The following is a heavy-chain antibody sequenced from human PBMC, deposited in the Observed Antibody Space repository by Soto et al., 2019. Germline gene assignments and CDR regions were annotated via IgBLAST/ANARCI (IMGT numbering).Heavy chain of an antibody. Sequence: LSLTCTVSGGSTNGYYWSWIRQPPGKGLEWIGYIYYSGSTKYNPSLRSRVTMSVDTSKNQYSLKLTSVTAADTAVYYCARVGERWQYLDWFYYLDYWGQGTQVTVSS. CDR2: IYYSGST. V-gene: IGHV4-59*01. CDR3: ARVGERWQYLDWFYYLDY. D-gene: IGHD3-9*01. CDR1: GGSTNGYY. J-gene: IGHJ4*02.